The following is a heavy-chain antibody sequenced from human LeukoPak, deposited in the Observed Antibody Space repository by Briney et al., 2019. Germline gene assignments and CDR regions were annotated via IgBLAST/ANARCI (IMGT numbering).Heavy chain of an antibody. CDR2: LNPSAGSA. D-gene: IGHD4-17*01. Sequence: ASVKVSCKASGYTFTTYYMHWVRQAPGEGLEWMGILNPSAGSATYAQKFQGRVTMARDTSTSTVYMELSSLRSEDTAVYYCARDSGDDNWFDPWGQGTLVTVSS. CDR3: ARDSGDDNWFDP. CDR1: GYTFTTYY. V-gene: IGHV1-46*01. J-gene: IGHJ5*02.